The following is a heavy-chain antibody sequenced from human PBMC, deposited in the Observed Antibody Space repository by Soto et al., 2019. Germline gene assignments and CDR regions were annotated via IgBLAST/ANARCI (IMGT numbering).Heavy chain of an antibody. CDR2: IWYDGSNK. CDR1: GFTFSSYG. D-gene: IGHD6-13*01. V-gene: IGHV3-33*01. J-gene: IGHJ4*02. CDR3: ARDEYSSSWYTLDY. Sequence: QVQLVESGGGVVQPGRSLRLSCAASGFTFSSYGMHWVRQAPGKGLERVAVIWYDGSNKYYADSVKGRFTISRDNSKNTLYLQMNSLRAEDTAVYYCARDEYSSSWYTLDYWGQGTLVTVSS.